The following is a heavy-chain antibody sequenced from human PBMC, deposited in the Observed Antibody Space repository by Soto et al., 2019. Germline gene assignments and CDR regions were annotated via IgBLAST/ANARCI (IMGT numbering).Heavy chain of an antibody. Sequence: GGSLRLSCAASGFRFSDYSMNWVRQAPGRGLEWVAFISPGRITIYYADSVKGRFAISRDNFKNTVYLQMDSLRAEDTSLYLCATDTDDTWLLNSWGQGTLVTVS. D-gene: IGHD5-18*01. J-gene: IGHJ1*01. CDR3: ATDTDDTWLLNS. CDR2: ISPGRITI. V-gene: IGHV3-48*01. CDR1: GFRFSDYS.